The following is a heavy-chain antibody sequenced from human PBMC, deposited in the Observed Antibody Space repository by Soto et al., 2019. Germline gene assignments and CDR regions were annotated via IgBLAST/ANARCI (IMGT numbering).Heavy chain of an antibody. D-gene: IGHD2-15*01. J-gene: IGHJ6*03. CDR2: IKSKTDGGTT. Sequence: EVRLVESGGGLVKPGGSLRLSCAASGFTFSNAWMSWVRQAPGKGLEWVGRIKSKTDGGTTDYAAPVKGRFTISRDDSKNTLYLQMNSLKTEDTAVYYCTTEDRVVVVALPEYYYYYMDVWGKGTTVTVSS. CDR3: TTEDRVVVVALPEYYYYYMDV. CDR1: GFTFSNAW. V-gene: IGHV3-15*01.